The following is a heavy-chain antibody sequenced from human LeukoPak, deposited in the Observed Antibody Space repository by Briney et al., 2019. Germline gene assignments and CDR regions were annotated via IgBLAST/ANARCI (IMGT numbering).Heavy chain of an antibody. CDR1: GYTFTSYG. CDR3: ARDGEWMLVTAKSLDP. J-gene: IGHJ5*02. V-gene: IGHV1-18*01. Sequence: VASVKVSCKASGYTFTSYGISWVRQAPGQGLEWMGWISAYNGNTNYAQKLQGRVTMTTDTSTSTAYMELRSLRSDDTAVYYCARDGEWMLVTAKSLDPWRQGTLVTVSP. CDR2: ISAYNGNT. D-gene: IGHD2-21*02.